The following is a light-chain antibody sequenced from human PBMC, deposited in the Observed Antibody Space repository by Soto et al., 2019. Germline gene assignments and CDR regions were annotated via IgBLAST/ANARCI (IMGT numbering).Light chain of an antibody. CDR3: EQYNNCPTLS. CDR1: QSVSSN. Sequence: EIVMTQFPATLSVSPGERVTLSCRASQSVSSNSAWYQQKPGQAPRLLIYRASTRATGVPARFSGSGSGTEFTLTTSSLQSEDFAAYYCEQYNNCPTLSFGGGTKVEIK. CDR2: RAS. J-gene: IGKJ4*01. V-gene: IGKV3-15*01.